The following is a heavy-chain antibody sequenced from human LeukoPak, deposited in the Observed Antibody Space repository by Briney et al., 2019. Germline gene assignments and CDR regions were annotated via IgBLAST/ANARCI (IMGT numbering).Heavy chain of an antibody. CDR2: ISNDGSNK. V-gene: IGHV3-30-3*01. Sequence: GRSLRLSCAASGFTFSSYAMHWVRQAPGKGLEWVAVISNDGSNKNYADSVKGRFTISRDNSKNTLYLEMNSLRAEDTAVYYCARGATYYYGSASYYHSFWGQGTLVTVSS. CDR1: GFTFSSYA. J-gene: IGHJ4*02. CDR3: ARGATYYYGSASYYHSF. D-gene: IGHD3-10*01.